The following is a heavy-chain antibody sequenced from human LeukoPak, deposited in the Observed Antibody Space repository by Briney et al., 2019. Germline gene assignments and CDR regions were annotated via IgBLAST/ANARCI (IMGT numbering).Heavy chain of an antibody. CDR2: IYTCGST. J-gene: IGHJ6*02. CDR1: GGSINSYY. CDR3: ARLTGYCSGGSCYSGEYYYYGMDV. D-gene: IGHD2-15*01. Sequence: SETLSLTCTVSGGSINSYYWSWIRQPAGKGLEWIGRIYTCGSTNYNPSLKSRVTMSVDTSKNQFSLKLSSVTVADTAVYYCARLTGYCSGGSCYSGEYYYYGMDVWGQGTTVTVSS. V-gene: IGHV4-4*07.